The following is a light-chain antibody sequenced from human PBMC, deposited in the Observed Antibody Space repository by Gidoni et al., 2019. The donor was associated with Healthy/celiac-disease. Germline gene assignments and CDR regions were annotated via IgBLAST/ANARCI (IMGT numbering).Light chain of an antibody. CDR2: AAS. J-gene: IGKJ2*04. CDR1: QSISSY. V-gene: IGKV1-39*01. CDR3: QQSYSTCS. Sequence: DIQMTQSPSSLSASVGYRVTITCRASQSISSYLNWYQQKPGKAPKLLLYAASSLQRGVPSRFSGSGSGTDFTLTISSLQPEDFATYYCQQSYSTCSFXXXTKLEIK.